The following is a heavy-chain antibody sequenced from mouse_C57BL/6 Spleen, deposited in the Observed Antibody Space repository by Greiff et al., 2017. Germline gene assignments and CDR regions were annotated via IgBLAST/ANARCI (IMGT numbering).Heavy chain of an antibody. V-gene: IGHV1-4*01. CDR3: ARNRYYYGSSQGYFDV. CDR1: GYTFTSYT. J-gene: IGHJ1*03. D-gene: IGHD1-1*01. Sequence: QVQLQQSGAELARPGASVKMSCKASGYTFTSYTMHWVKQRPGQGLEWMGYINPSSGYTKYNQKFKDKATLTADKSSSTAYMQLSSLTSEDSAVYYCARNRYYYGSSQGYFDVWGTGTTVTVSS. CDR2: INPSSGYT.